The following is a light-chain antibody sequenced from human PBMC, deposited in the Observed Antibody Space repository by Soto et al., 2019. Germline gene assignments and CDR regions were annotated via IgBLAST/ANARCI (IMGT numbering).Light chain of an antibody. CDR2: RNN. CDR1: TSSIGRNY. J-gene: IGLJ1*01. Sequence: QSVLTQPTSASGTPGQRVTISCSGGTSSIGRNYVYWYQQLPGTAPKLVIYRNNQRPSGVPDRFSGSKSGTSASLAIRGLRSEDEADYYCAAWDDSLSGLYVFGTGTKLTVL. V-gene: IGLV1-47*01. CDR3: AAWDDSLSGLYV.